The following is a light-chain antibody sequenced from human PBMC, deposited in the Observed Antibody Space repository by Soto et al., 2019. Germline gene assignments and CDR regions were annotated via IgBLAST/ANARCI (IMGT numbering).Light chain of an antibody. CDR1: QSVSNNY. CDR3: QQYGTSPLT. V-gene: IGKV3-20*01. CDR2: GAS. Sequence: IVLTQSPGTLSLSPGERATLSCRASQSVSNNYLAWYQQKPGQAPRLLIYGASSRATGIPDRFSGSGSGTEFTLTISRLDPEDFAVYYCQQYGTSPLTFGPGTKVDIK. J-gene: IGKJ3*01.